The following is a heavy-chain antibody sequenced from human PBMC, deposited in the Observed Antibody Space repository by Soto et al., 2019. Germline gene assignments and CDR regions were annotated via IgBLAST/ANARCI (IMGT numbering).Heavy chain of an antibody. V-gene: IGHV3-21*01. CDR2: ISKSDYT. CDR3: AREDSIIIPAVSDF. Sequence: PGGSLNLSCTVSGFAFNNYGINWVRQAPGKGLEWVSSISKSDYTYYSDSVKGRFTISRDNAKNSVSLQMNTLRVEDTAVYYCAREDSIIIPAVSDFWGQGTLVTVSS. CDR1: GFAFNNYG. D-gene: IGHD2-2*01. J-gene: IGHJ4*02.